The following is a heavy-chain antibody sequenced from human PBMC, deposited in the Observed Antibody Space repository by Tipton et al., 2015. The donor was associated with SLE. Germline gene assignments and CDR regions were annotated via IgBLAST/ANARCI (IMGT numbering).Heavy chain of an antibody. Sequence: TLSLTCAVYGGSFSGYYWSWIRQPPGKGLEWIGEINHSGSTNYNPSLKSRVTISVDTSKNQFSLKLSSVTAADTAVYYCARGRSSSGRWYFDLWGRGTLVTVSS. J-gene: IGHJ2*01. V-gene: IGHV4-34*01. CDR2: INHSGST. CDR3: ARGRSSSGRWYFDL. D-gene: IGHD6-19*01. CDR1: GGSFSGYY.